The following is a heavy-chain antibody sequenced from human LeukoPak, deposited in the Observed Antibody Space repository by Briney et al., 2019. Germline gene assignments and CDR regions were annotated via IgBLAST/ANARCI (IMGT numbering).Heavy chain of an antibody. CDR3: ARRPLTYYYDSSGYYNYFDY. CDR2: INHSGST. V-gene: IGHV4-34*01. J-gene: IGHJ4*02. D-gene: IGHD3-22*01. Sequence: PSETLSLTCAVYGGSFSGYYWSWFRQPPGKGLEWIGEINHSGSTNYNPSLKSRVTISVDTSKNQFSLKLSSVTAADTAVYYCARRPLTYYYDSSGYYNYFDYWGQGTLVTVSS. CDR1: GGSFSGYY.